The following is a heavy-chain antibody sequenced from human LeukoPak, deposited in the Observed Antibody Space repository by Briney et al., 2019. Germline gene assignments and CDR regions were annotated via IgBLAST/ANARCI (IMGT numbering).Heavy chain of an antibody. J-gene: IGHJ4*02. CDR1: GFTFSSYA. V-gene: IGHV3-23*01. CDR2: ISGSGGST. CDR3: AKQQDGSGSQADY. Sequence: PGGSLRLSCAASGFTFSSYAMSWVRQAPGKGLEWVSAISGSGGSTYYADSVKGRFTISRDNSKSTLYLQMNSLRAEDTAVYYCAKQQDGSGSQADYWGQGTLVTVSS. D-gene: IGHD3-10*01.